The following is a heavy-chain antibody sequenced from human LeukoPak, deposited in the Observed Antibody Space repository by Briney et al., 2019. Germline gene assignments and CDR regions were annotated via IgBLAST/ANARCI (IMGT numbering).Heavy chain of an antibody. J-gene: IGHJ4*02. D-gene: IGHD3-3*01. CDR2: IYYSGST. Sequence: KPSETLSLTCTVSGGSISSGDYYRSWIRQPPGKGLEWIGYIYYSGSTYYNPSLKSRVTISVDTSKNQFSLKLSSVTAADTAVYYCARGSFYDFWSGREKRPLDYWGQGTLVTVSS. V-gene: IGHV4-30-4*08. CDR3: ARGSFYDFWSGREKRPLDY. CDR1: GGSISSGDYY.